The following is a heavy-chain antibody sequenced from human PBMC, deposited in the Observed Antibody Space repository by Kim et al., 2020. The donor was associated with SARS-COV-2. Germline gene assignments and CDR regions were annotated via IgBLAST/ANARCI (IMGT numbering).Heavy chain of an antibody. CDR1: GYTFTSYD. J-gene: IGHJ5*02. CDR3: ARGFLVGAAAWFDP. D-gene: IGHD6-13*01. CDR2: MNPNSGNT. V-gene: IGHV1-8*01. Sequence: ASVKVSCKASGYTFTSYDINWVRQATGQGLEWMGWMNPNSGNTGYAQKFQGRVTMTRNTSISTAYMELSSLRSEDTAVYYCARGFLVGAAAWFDPWGQGTLVTVSS.